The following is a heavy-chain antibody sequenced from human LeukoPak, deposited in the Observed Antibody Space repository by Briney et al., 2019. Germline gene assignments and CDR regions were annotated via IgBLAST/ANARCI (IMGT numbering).Heavy chain of an antibody. V-gene: IGHV4-59*01. Sequence: SETLSLTCTVSGGSISSYCWSWIRQPPGRGLEWVGYISYSGSTNYNPSLKSRVTISIDTSKTQFSLRLSSVTAADTAVYYCARDASYYDSSGFSGKAFDFWGQGTLVTVSS. J-gene: IGHJ4*02. CDR1: GGSISSYC. CDR2: ISYSGST. D-gene: IGHD3-22*01. CDR3: ARDASYYDSSGFSGKAFDF.